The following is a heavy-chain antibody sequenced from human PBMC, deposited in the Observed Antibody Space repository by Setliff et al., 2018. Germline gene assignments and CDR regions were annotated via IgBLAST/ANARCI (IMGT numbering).Heavy chain of an antibody. CDR2: INPSGGRL. J-gene: IGHJ3*02. Sequence: ASVKVSCKASGYTFTNYYIHWVRQTPGQGLEWMGIINPSGGRLSYAEKFQDRVTMTRDTSTNTVYMDLSSLRDDDTAVYYCAREVSTGENSGCDIWGRGTVVTV. CDR3: AREVSTGENSGCDI. D-gene: IGHD3-9*01. V-gene: IGHV1-46*01. CDR1: GYTFTNYY.